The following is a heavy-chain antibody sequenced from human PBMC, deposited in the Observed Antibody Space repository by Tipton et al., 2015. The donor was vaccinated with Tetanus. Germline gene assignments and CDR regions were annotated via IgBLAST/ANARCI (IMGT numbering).Heavy chain of an antibody. D-gene: IGHD3-10*01. CDR3: ARHLYGYWFDP. Sequence: GLVKPSETLSLTCTVSGGSISDKKYYWGWIRQPPGKGLEWIASIYFEGSTYYSPSLESRVTIAVDTSQNVFSLRLTSVTAADTAVYYCARHLYGYWFDPWGQGALVAVSS. CDR2: IYFEGST. J-gene: IGHJ5*02. V-gene: IGHV4-39*02. CDR1: GGSISDKKYY.